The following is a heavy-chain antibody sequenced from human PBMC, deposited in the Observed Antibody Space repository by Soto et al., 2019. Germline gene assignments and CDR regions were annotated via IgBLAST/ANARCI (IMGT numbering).Heavy chain of an antibody. D-gene: IGHD2-15*01. CDR1: GFTFSNFA. CDR2: ISGSGSST. V-gene: IGHV3-23*01. Sequence: DVQLLESGGGLVQPGGSLRLSCAASGFTFSNFAMTWVRQAPGKGLEWVSDISGSGSSTYYADSVKGRFTISRDKSKSTLYLHMNSLRAEDTAIYYCARESRIYAVNICDFWGQGTLVTVSS. J-gene: IGHJ4*02. CDR3: ARESRIYAVNICDF.